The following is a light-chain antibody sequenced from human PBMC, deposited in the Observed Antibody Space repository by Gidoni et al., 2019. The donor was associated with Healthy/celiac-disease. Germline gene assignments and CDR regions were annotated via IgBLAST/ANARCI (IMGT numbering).Light chain of an antibody. Sequence: DIVMTQSPDSLAVSLGERATINCKSSQSVLYSSNNKNYLAWYQQKPGQPPKLLMYWASTRESGVPDRFSGSGSGTDFTLTISSLQAEDGAVYYCQQYYSTLTFGGGTKVEIK. V-gene: IGKV4-1*01. CDR3: QQYYSTLT. CDR1: QSVLYSSNNKNY. CDR2: WAS. J-gene: IGKJ4*01.